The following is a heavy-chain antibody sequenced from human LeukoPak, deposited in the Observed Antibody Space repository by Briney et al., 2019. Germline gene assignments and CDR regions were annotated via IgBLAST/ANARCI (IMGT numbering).Heavy chain of an antibody. D-gene: IGHD3-9*01. CDR2: IKQDGSEK. V-gene: IGHV3-7*05. J-gene: IGHJ4*02. Sequence: GGSLRLSCAASGFTFSSYWMSWVRQAPGKGLECVANIKQDGSEKYYVDSVKGRFTISRDNAKNSLYLQMNSLRAEDTAVYYCARDDYDILTGRNYYFDYWGQGTLVTVSS. CDR3: ARDDYDILTGRNYYFDY. CDR1: GFTFSSYW.